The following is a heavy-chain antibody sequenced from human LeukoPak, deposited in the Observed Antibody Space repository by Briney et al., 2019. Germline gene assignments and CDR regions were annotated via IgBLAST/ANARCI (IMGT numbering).Heavy chain of an antibody. J-gene: IGHJ4*02. CDR2: MYYSGST. CDR3: AREELGYDSSGTH. V-gene: IGHV4-59*11. CDR1: GGSIRSHY. D-gene: IGHD3-22*01. Sequence: SETLSLTCTVSGGSIRSHYWSWIRQPPGKGLEWIGYMYYSGSTNCNPSLKSRVTISVDTSKNQFSLKLSSVTAADTAVYYCAREELGYDSSGTHWGQGTLVTVSS.